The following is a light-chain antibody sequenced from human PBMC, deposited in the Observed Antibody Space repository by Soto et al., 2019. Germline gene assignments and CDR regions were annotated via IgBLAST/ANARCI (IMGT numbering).Light chain of an antibody. Sequence: ELVMTQFPATLSVSPGERATLSCRASQRIGRNLAWYHQKPGQSPRVLIYDASTRVTGISASFSASGSGTEFTLTITSLQSEDSAVYYCQQYSTWPFTFGPGTRVEIK. CDR1: QRIGRN. CDR3: QQYSTWPFT. CDR2: DAS. J-gene: IGKJ3*01. V-gene: IGKV3-15*01.